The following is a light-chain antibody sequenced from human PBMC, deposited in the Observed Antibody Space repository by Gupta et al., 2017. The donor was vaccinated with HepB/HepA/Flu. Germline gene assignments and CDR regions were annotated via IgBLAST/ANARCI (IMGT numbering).Light chain of an antibody. CDR2: DSS. CDR3: HQYNNCPSWT. J-gene: IGKJ1*01. Sequence: EIVMTQSPATLSVSPGEGATLSCRASQNINSKLAWYQQKPGQAPRVLIYDSSARPTGIPARFSGSGSGTEFTLTISSRQSEEFAVYYCHQYNNCPSWTFGQGTKVEIK. CDR1: QNINSK. V-gene: IGKV3-15*01.